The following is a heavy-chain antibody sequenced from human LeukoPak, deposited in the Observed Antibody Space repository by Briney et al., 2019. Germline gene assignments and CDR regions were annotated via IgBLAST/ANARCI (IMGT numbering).Heavy chain of an antibody. CDR2: IYPGDSDT. CDR1: GYSFTSYW. CDR3: ARHPKPHVDTAMEVVD. J-gene: IGHJ4*02. D-gene: IGHD5-18*01. V-gene: IGHV5-51*01. Sequence: GESLKISCKGSGYSFTSYWIGWVRQMPGKGLEWMGIIYPGDSDTRYSPSFQGQVTISADKSISTAYLQWSSLKASDTAMYYCARHPKPHVDTAMEVVDWGQGTLVTVSS.